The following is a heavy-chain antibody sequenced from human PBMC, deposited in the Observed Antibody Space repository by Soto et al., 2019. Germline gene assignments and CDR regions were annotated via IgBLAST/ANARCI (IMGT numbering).Heavy chain of an antibody. CDR1: GFTVSSNY. Sequence: GGSLRLSCAASGFTVSSNYMSWVRQAPGKGLQYVSTISSDGDITYYADSVKGRFTISRDNSKNTLYLQMNSLRPEDTAVYYCVKVSTFYDILTGYYSTNFFDPWGQGTLVTVSS. J-gene: IGHJ5*02. CDR3: VKVSTFYDILTGYYSTNFFDP. V-gene: IGHV3-64D*06. CDR2: ISSDGDIT. D-gene: IGHD3-9*01.